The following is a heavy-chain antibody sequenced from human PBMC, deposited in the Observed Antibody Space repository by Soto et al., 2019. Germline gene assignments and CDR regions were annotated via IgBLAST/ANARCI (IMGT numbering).Heavy chain of an antibody. CDR1: GYTFTSYA. J-gene: IGHJ5*02. V-gene: IGHV1-8*01. CDR3: ARAQVDCSGGSCYSDNWFDP. CDR2: VNPKSGNT. Sequence: ASVKVSCKASGYTFTSYAINWVRQATGQGLEWMGWVNPKSGNTGYAQKFQGRVTMTRDTSIRTAYMELSSLSSEDTAVYYCARAQVDCSGGSCYSDNWFDPWGQGTLVTVSS. D-gene: IGHD2-15*01.